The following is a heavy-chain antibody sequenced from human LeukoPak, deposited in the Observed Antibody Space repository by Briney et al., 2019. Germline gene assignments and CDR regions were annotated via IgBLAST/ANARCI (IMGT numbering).Heavy chain of an antibody. CDR3: ARDRCTSCYPYYYYYGMDV. D-gene: IGHD2-2*01. CDR2: INPNSGGT. Sequence: ASVKVSCKASGYTFTGYYMHWVRQAPGQGLEWMGWINPNSGGTNYAQKFQGRVTMTRDTSISTAYMELSSLRSDDTAVYYCARDRCTSCYPYYYYYGMDVWGQGTTVTVSS. CDR1: GYTFTGYY. V-gene: IGHV1-2*02. J-gene: IGHJ6*02.